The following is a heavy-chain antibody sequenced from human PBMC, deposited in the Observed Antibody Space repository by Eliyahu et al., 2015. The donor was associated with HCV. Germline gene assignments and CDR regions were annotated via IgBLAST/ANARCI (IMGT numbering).Heavy chain of an antibody. Sequence: EVHLVESGGGLVQPGGSLXLXXXGXGFTFSSQWMXGVRQAPGRGPEWVXNIKEDGSERAYVDSVRGRFTISRDNAENSLFLQMNSLRADDTAVYYCAVGPFWGQGTLVTVSS. J-gene: IGHJ4*02. CDR2: IKEDGSER. V-gene: IGHV3-7*01. CDR1: GFTFSSQW. CDR3: AVGPF.